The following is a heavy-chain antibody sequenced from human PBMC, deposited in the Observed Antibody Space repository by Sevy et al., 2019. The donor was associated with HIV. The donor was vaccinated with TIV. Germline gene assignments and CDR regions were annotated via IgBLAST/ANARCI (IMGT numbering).Heavy chain of an antibody. CDR3: ARSLAAAENWFDP. V-gene: IGHV3-48*01. J-gene: IGHJ5*02. Sequence: GGSLRLSCAASGFTFSSYAMSWVRQAPGKGLEWVSYISGSSTTIEHADSVKGRFGISRDNADNSVFLQMNRLRVEDTAVYYCARSLAAAENWFDPWGQGTLVTVSS. D-gene: IGHD6-13*01. CDR1: GFTFSSYA. CDR2: ISGSSTTI.